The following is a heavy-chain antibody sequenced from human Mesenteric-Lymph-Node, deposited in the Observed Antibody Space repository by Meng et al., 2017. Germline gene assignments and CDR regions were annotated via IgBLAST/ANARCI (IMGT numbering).Heavy chain of an antibody. CDR2: ISSSGGNT. D-gene: IGHD6-19*01. Sequence: GESLKISCAAFGFTFDDYAMHWVRQAPGKGLEWVSAISSSGGNTYYTDSVKGRFTISRDNSKNTLYLQMNSLRAEDTAVYYCAKTRLTITVTGTVDYWGQGTLVTVSS. CDR3: AKTRLTITVTGTVDY. V-gene: IGHV3-23*01. J-gene: IGHJ4*02. CDR1: GFTFDDYA.